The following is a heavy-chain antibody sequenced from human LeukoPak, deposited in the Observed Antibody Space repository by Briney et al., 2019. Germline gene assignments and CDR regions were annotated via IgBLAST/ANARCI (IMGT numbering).Heavy chain of an antibody. D-gene: IGHD1-1*01. CDR1: GFTFSNAW. CDR2: IKSKTDGGTT. V-gene: IGHV3-15*01. J-gene: IGHJ4*02. Sequence: TGGSLRLSCAASGFTFSNAWMSWVRQAPGKGLEWVGRIKSKTDGGTTDYAAPVKGRFTISRDNSKFTLYLQMNSLRADDTAIYYCANTNDRDGDFNGDCWGQGTLVTVSS. CDR3: ANTNDRDGDFNGDC.